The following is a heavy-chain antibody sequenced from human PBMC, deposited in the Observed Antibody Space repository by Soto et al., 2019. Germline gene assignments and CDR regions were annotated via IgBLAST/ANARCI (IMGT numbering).Heavy chain of an antibody. V-gene: IGHV1-3*01. Sequence: QVQLVQSGAEVKKPGASVKVSCKASGYTFSSYAMHWVRQAPGQRLEWMGWINAGNGNTKYSQKFQGRVTITRDTPASTAYIELSSLRSEETAVYYCARECSSTTCPNWFDPWGQGTLVTVSS. CDR2: INAGNGNT. CDR3: ARECSSTTCPNWFDP. CDR1: GYTFSSYA. D-gene: IGHD2-2*01. J-gene: IGHJ5*02.